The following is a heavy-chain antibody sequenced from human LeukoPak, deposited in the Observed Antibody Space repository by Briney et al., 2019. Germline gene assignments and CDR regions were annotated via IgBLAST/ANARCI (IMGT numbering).Heavy chain of an antibody. Sequence: PGGSLRLSCAASGFTFSTYWMHWVRQAPGKGLVWVSRIRVDESSTNYADSVKGRFTISRDNAKNTLYLQMNSLRAEDTAVYYCAKDRAPGYCSGGSCQHYFDYWGQGTLVTVSS. CDR3: AKDRAPGYCSGGSCQHYFDY. CDR1: GFTFSTYW. J-gene: IGHJ4*02. V-gene: IGHV3-74*01. CDR2: IRVDESST. D-gene: IGHD2-15*01.